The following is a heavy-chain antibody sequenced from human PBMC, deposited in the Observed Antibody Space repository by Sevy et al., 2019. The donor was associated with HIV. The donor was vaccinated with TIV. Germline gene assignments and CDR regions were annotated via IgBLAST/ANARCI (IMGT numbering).Heavy chain of an antibody. CDR2: FSFGCGRI. V-gene: IGHV3-23*01. CDR3: AREGCTQPHDY. CDR1: GFTLAKYS. Sequence: GGYLRLSCAASGFTLAKYSMSWVRQAPGKGLEWVSTFSFGCGRINYADSVKGRFTISRDDSKNTRFLQMNSLRAEDTATYFCAREGCTQPHDYWGQGSLVTVSS. D-gene: IGHD2-8*01. J-gene: IGHJ4*02.